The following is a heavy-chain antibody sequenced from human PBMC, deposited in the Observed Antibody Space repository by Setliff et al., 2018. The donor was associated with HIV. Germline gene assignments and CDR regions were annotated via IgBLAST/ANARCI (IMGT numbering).Heavy chain of an antibody. CDR3: ARSQPDTIFGVVTFDC. CDR2: VYYRGRT. CDR1: GGSMSSSGPGYY. V-gene: IGHV4-39*01. D-gene: IGHD3-3*01. Sequence: PSETLSLTCTVSGGSMSSSGPGYYWGWVRQTPGGGLEWIGSVYYRGRTYYNPSLKSRLTISVDTSKNQLSLRLTSMAAADTAMYYCARSQPDTIFGVVTFDCWGQGKMVTVSS. J-gene: IGHJ4*02.